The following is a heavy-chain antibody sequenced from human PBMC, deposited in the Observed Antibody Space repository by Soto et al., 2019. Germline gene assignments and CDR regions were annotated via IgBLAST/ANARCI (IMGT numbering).Heavy chain of an antibody. Sequence: PAVSTRLSCAASGFTFSIAGVDWVRKAPGKGLEWVGRIKSKTDGGTTDYAAPVKGRFTISRDDSKNTLYLQMNSLKAEDTAVYYCTTDPDNVDTAMVMDPLVDYWGQGTLVTVPQ. V-gene: IGHV3-15*07. CDR3: TTDPDNVDTAMVMDPLVDY. CDR2: IKSKTDGGTT. CDR1: GFTFSIAG. J-gene: IGHJ4*02. D-gene: IGHD5-18*01.